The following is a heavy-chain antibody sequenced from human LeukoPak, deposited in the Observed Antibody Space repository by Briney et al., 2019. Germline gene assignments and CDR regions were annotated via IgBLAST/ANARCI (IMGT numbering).Heavy chain of an antibody. J-gene: IGHJ6*03. CDR1: AFTFSSYG. Sequence: GGSLRLSCAASAFTFSSYGMHWVRQAPGKGLEWVAFIQYDGSNKYYTDSVKGRFTISRDNSKNTLYLQMNSLRAEDTAVYYCAKDGKTGDYMGVWGKGTTVTVSS. CDR2: IQYDGSNK. V-gene: IGHV3-30*02. D-gene: IGHD7-27*01. CDR3: AKDGKTGDYMGV.